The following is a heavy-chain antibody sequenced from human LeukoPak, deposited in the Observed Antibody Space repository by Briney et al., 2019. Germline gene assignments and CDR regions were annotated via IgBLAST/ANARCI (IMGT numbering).Heavy chain of an antibody. CDR3: VREYY. Sequence: GGSLRLSCAASGFTFSSYWMHWVRQAPGKGLVWVSRINGDGSSIDYADSVKGRFTISRDNAKDTLFLQMNSLRAEDTAVYYCVREYYWGQGTLVTVSS. CDR2: INGDGSSI. J-gene: IGHJ4*02. CDR1: GFTFSSYW. V-gene: IGHV3-74*01.